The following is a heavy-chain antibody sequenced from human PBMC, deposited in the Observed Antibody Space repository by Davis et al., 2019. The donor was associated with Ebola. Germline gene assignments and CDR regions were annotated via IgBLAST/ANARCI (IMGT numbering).Heavy chain of an antibody. V-gene: IGHV5-10-1*01. Sequence: GESLKISCKGSGYSFTSYWISWVRQMPGKGLEWMGRIDPSDSYTNYSPSFQGHVTISADKSISTAYLQWSSLKASGTAMYYCAGQGYYYYGMDVWGQGTTVTVSS. J-gene: IGHJ6*02. CDR2: IDPSDSYT. CDR3: AGQGYYYYGMDV. CDR1: GYSFTSYW.